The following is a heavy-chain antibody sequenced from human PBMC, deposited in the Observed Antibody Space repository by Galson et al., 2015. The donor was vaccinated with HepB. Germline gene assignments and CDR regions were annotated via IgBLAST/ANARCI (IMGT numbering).Heavy chain of an antibody. J-gene: IGHJ4*02. D-gene: IGHD1-26*01. V-gene: IGHV3-7*03. CDR1: GFTFSSSW. CDR2: IKQDGSEK. CDR3: ARDRFPSLVMGATGY. Sequence: SLRLSCAASGFTFSSSWMNWVRQAPGKGLEWVANIKQDGSEKYYVDSVKGRFTISRDNAKNSLYLQMNSLRAEDTAVYYCARDRFPSLVMGATGYWGQGTLVTVSS.